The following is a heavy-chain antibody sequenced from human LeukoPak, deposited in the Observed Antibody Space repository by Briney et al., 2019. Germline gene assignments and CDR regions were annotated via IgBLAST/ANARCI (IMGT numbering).Heavy chain of an antibody. Sequence: PGGSLRLSCAASGFIFDNFGMHWVRQVPGKGLEWLALISHDGSNEYYGDFVKGRFTTSRDNSKNTVYLQMNALRPEDTAMYYCAKDRDDSSGLRPLSIYYYYGMDVWGQGTTVTVSS. J-gene: IGHJ6*02. D-gene: IGHD3-22*01. CDR2: ISHDGSNE. CDR1: GFIFDNFG. CDR3: AKDRDDSSGLRPLSIYYYYGMDV. V-gene: IGHV3-30*18.